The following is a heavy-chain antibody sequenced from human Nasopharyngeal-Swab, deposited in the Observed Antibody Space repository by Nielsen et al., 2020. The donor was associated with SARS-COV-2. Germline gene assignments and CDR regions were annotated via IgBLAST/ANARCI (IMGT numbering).Heavy chain of an antibody. D-gene: IGHD6-6*01. J-gene: IGHJ6*02. CDR3: AGLAAHGYFYYYYGMDV. CDR2: FYYGGNT. V-gene: IGHV4-39*01. Sequence: RQAPGKGLEFIVIFYYGGNTYNNPALKSRVTISVDTSKNQFSLKLASVTAADTAVYYCAGLAAHGYFYYYYGMDVWGQGTTVTVSS.